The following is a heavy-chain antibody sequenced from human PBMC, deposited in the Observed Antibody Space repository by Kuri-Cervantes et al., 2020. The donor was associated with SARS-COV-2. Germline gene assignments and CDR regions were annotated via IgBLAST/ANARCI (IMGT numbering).Heavy chain of an antibody. D-gene: IGHD2-2*01. CDR3: ARGGDVVVPAAMAGDAFDI. V-gene: IGHV4-4*07. CDR2: IYTSGST. Sequence: ESLKISCTVSGGSIGSYYWSWIRQPAGKGLEWIGRIYTSGSTNYNPSLKSRVTISVDTSKNQFSLKLSSVTAADTAVYYCARGGDVVVPAAMAGDAFDIWGQGTMVTVSS. CDR1: GGSIGSYY. J-gene: IGHJ3*02.